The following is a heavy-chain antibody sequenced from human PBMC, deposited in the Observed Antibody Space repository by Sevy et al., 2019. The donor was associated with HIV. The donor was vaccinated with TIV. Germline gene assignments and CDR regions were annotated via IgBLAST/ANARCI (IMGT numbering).Heavy chain of an antibody. Sequence: GGSLRLSCAASGFTFSSYALNWVRQAPGKGLEWVSIISGSGGSTYYAASVKGRFTISRDNSKNTLYLQMDSLRAEDTVVYYCAKDRYHTSGYYPEGAFDIWGQGTMVTVSS. D-gene: IGHD3-22*01. V-gene: IGHV3-23*01. CDR3: AKDRYHTSGYYPEGAFDI. J-gene: IGHJ3*02. CDR2: ISGSGGST. CDR1: GFTFSSYA.